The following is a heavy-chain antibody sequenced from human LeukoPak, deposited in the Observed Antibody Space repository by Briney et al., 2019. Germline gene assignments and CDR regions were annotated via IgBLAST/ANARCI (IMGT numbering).Heavy chain of an antibody. CDR2: VYSGDST. V-gene: IGHV3-66*01. Sequence: GGSLRLSCAASGFTVSSNYMSWVRQGPGKGLEWVSFVYSGDSTYYADSVKGRFTISRDNSKNTLYLQMNSLRAEDTAVYYCTRVGEDDTFDLWGQGTMVTVSS. CDR3: TRVGEDDTFDL. D-gene: IGHD3-16*01. J-gene: IGHJ3*01. CDR1: GFTVSSNY.